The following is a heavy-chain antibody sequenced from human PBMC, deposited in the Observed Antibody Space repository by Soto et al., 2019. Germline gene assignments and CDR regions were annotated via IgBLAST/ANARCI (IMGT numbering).Heavy chain of an antibody. J-gene: IGHJ4*02. CDR2: ISYSGST. CDR3: ARHLASAATPSDY. Sequence: SETLSLTCTVSGGSISSGGYYWNWVRQPPGKGLERIGSISYSGSTIYTPSLKSRVAISIDTSKTQFSLRLRSVTAADTAIYYCARHLASAATPSDYWGQGALVTVSS. CDR1: GGSISSGGYY. V-gene: IGHV4-61*08. D-gene: IGHD6-13*01.